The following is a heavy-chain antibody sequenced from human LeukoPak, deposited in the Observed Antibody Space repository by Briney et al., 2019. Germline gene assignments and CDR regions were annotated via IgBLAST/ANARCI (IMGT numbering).Heavy chain of an antibody. CDR3: ARALAPEDPYDPFDI. V-gene: IGHV1-69*04. J-gene: IGHJ3*02. CDR1: GGTFISDA. Sequence: SVKVSCKASGGTFISDAISWVRQAPGQGLEWMGRIIPKFGLPDYAQNFQGRVTITADKSTDTAYMELSRLKSDDTAVYYCARALAPEDPYDPFDIWGQGTMVIVLS. CDR2: IIPKFGLP.